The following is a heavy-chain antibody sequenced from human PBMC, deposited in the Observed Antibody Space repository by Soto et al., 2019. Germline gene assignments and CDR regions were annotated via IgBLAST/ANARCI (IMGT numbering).Heavy chain of an antibody. CDR3: ARDRYDILTGYYYYYGMDV. CDR2: IYHSGST. D-gene: IGHD3-9*01. Sequence: SSETLSLTCVVSGGSINSTNWWSWVRQPPGKGLEWIGEIYHSGSTNYNPSLKSRVTISVDKSKNQFSLKLSSVTAADTAVYYCARDRYDILTGYYYYYGMDVWGQGTTVT. CDR1: GGSINSTNW. V-gene: IGHV4-4*02. J-gene: IGHJ6*02.